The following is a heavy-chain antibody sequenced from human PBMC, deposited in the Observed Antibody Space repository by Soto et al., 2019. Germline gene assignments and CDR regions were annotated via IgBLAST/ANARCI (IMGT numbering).Heavy chain of an antibody. J-gene: IGHJ6*02. D-gene: IGHD1-1*01. CDR3: VKGYWKGDV. CDR1: GFTFSTYA. CDR2: ISGSGGSI. Sequence: EVQLLESGGGLVQPGGSLRLSCAASGFTFSTYAMNWVRQAPGNGLEWVSAISGSGGSIHYADSVKGRFTISRDNSKNTLYLQIDRLRDADTAVYHCVKGYWKGDVWGQGTTFTVSS. V-gene: IGHV3-23*01.